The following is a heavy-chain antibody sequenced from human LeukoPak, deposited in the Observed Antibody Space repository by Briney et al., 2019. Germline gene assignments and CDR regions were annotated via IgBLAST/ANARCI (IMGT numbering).Heavy chain of an antibody. Sequence: SETLSLTCAVSGGSISSGGYSWSWIRQPPGKGLEWIGYIYYSGSTNYNPSLKSRVTISVDTSENQLSLKLSSVTAADTAVYYCARAHSSSWYMDYWGQGTLVTVSS. D-gene: IGHD6-13*01. CDR1: GGSISSGGYS. V-gene: IGHV4-61*08. CDR2: IYYSGST. J-gene: IGHJ4*02. CDR3: ARAHSSSWYMDY.